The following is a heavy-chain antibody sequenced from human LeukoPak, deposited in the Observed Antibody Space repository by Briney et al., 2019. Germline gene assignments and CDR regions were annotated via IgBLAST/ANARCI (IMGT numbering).Heavy chain of an antibody. CDR3: ARDRWFGELSPFEY. Sequence: PGRSLRLSCAASGFTFSSYAMHWVRQAPGKGLEWVAVISYDGSNKYYADSVKGRFTISRDNSKSTLYLQMNSLRAEDTAVYYCARDRWFGELSPFEYWGQGTLVTVSS. CDR2: ISYDGSNK. D-gene: IGHD3-10*01. J-gene: IGHJ4*02. V-gene: IGHV3-30-3*01. CDR1: GFTFSSYA.